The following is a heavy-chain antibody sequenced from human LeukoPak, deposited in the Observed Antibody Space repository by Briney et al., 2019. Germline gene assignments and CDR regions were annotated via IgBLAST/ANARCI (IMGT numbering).Heavy chain of an antibody. CDR2: ISYDGSNK. CDR1: GFTFSSYA. J-gene: IGHJ4*02. V-gene: IGHV3-30-3*01. CDR3: ARVRWIQLRLPAY. D-gene: IGHD5-18*01. Sequence: GGSLRLSCAASGFTFSSYAMHWVRQAPGKGLEWVAVISYDGSNKYYADSVKGRFTISRDNSKNTLYLQMNSLRAEDTAVYYCARVRWIQLRLPAYWGQGTLVTVSS.